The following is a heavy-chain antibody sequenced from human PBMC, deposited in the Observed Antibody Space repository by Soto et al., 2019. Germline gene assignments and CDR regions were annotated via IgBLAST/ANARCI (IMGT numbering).Heavy chain of an antibody. V-gene: IGHV3-7*05. CDR1: GFTFSRYW. CDR2: IKQDGSEK. Sequence: GGSLRLSCVASGFTFSRYWMSWVRQAPGKGLEWVANIKQDGSEKYYVDSVKGRFTISRDNAKNSVYLQMNSLRAEDTAVYYCARDSERDFWSGNYYYYGLDVWGQGTTVTV. J-gene: IGHJ6*02. CDR3: ARDSERDFWSGNYYYYGLDV. D-gene: IGHD3-3*01.